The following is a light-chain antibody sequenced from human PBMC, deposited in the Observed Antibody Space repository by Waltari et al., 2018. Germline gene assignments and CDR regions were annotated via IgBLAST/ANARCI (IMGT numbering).Light chain of an antibody. CDR2: YDD. Sequence: QSVLTQPPSVSEAPKQRVTISCSGSSSNIGNNAVNWYQQLPGKSPKLLIYYDDLLSSGVSDRFSVSKSGTSASLAISGLQSEDEADYSCAVWDDTVSGYVFGSGTKVTVL. CDR1: SSNIGNNA. CDR3: AVWDDTVSGYV. J-gene: IGLJ1*01. V-gene: IGLV1-36*01.